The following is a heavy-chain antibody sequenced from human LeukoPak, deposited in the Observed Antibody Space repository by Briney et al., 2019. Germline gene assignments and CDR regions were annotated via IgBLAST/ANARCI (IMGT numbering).Heavy chain of an antibody. CDR2: VSHDGSNK. CDR1: GFTFDNYA. J-gene: IGHJ4*02. D-gene: IGHD2-2*02. V-gene: IGHV3-30-3*01. Sequence: GGSLRLSCVASGFTFDNYAMHWVRQAPCKGLEWVALVSHDGSNKYYADSVKGRFTISRDNSKNTLYLQMNSLRAEDTTVFYCARGGGYCTGPSCYTFDYWGQGTLVTVSS. CDR3: ARGGGYCTGPSCYTFDY.